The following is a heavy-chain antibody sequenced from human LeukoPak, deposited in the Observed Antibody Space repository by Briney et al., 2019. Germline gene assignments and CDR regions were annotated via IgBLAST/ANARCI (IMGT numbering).Heavy chain of an antibody. V-gene: IGHV1-69*13. CDR1: GGTFSSSG. J-gene: IGHJ4*02. CDR3: ASSLRFLEWPSPGFDY. D-gene: IGHD3-3*01. CDR2: IIPIFGTA. Sequence: GASVKVSCKASGGTFSSSGISWVRQAPGQGLEWMGGIIPIFGTANYAQKFQGRVTITADESTNTAYMELSSLRSEDTAVYYCASSLRFLEWPSPGFDYWGQGTLVTVSS.